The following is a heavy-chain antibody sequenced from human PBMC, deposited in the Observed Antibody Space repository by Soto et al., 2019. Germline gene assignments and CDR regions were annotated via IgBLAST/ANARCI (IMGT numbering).Heavy chain of an antibody. J-gene: IGHJ4*02. D-gene: IGHD3-10*01. Sequence: GGSLRLSCAASGFTFSDYYMSWFRRAPGKGLEWLSYIDSGSRYKNYADSVKGRSTISRDNAQNTLHLELNSLKVEDTATYFCARGLLYGGDPLPSDYWGQGTEVTVSS. CDR3: ARGLLYGGDPLPSDY. CDR1: GFTFSDYY. CDR2: IDSGSRYK. V-gene: IGHV3-11*05.